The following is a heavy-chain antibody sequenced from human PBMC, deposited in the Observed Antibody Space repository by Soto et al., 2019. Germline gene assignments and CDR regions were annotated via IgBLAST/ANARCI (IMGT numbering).Heavy chain of an antibody. J-gene: IGHJ5*02. CDR1: GYTFSKYG. D-gene: IGHD2-2*01. Sequence: QVQLVQSGGEVKRPGASVKVSCKTSGYTFSKYGITWVRQAPGQPLEWLGWISLYSDGTNYAQKFQGRVSMTTDTSTTTAYMELRSLRFDDTAVYYCARVVPGTEAWFGPWGQGTLVTVSS. V-gene: IGHV1-18*01. CDR3: ARVVPGTEAWFGP. CDR2: ISLYSDGT.